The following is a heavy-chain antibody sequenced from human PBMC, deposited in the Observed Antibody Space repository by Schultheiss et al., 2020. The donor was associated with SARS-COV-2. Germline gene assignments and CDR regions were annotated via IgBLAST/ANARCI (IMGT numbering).Heavy chain of an antibody. D-gene: IGHD6-13*01. J-gene: IGHJ6*02. CDR1: GFSFSGYW. V-gene: IGHV3-74*01. CDR3: ARGAVAAAGAMDV. CDR2: TDTDGSVT. Sequence: GGSLRLSCAASGFSFSGYWMHWVRQIPGKGPMWVSRTDTDGSVTNYADSVKGRFTISRDNAKNTLYLQMNSLRAEDTAVYYCARGAVAAAGAMDVWGQGTTVTVSS.